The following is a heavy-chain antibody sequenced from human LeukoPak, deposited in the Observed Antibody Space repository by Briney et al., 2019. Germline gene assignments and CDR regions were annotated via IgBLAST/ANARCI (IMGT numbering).Heavy chain of an antibody. CDR1: GFTFSDYY. D-gene: IGHD2/OR15-2a*01. J-gene: IGHJ4*02. CDR2: ISSSGSTI. CDR3: ASIYPYYFDY. Sequence: GGSLRLSCTTSGFTFSDYYMSWIRQAPGKGLEWVSYISSSGSTIYYADSVKGRFTISRDNAKNSLYLQMNSLRAEDTAVYYCASIYPYYFDYWGQGTLVTVSS. V-gene: IGHV3-11*04.